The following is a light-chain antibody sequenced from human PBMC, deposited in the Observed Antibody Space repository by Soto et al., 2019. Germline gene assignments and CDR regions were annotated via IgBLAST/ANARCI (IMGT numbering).Light chain of an antibody. CDR3: QQYGGSPPYT. Sequence: EIVLTQSPGTLSLSPGERATLSCRASQSVSSSYLAWYQQKPGQAPRLLIYGATSRATGIPDRFSGSGSGTHFTLTISILEPEDFAVYYCQQYGGSPPYTFGQWTKLEIK. J-gene: IGKJ2*01. CDR1: QSVSSSY. CDR2: GAT. V-gene: IGKV3-20*01.